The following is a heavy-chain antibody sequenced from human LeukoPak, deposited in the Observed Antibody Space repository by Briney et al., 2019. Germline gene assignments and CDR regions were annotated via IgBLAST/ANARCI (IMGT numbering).Heavy chain of an antibody. V-gene: IGHV3-21*01. CDR3: ARVLKAAAGFDY. CDR2: ISSSSSYI. Sequence: GGSLRLSCAASGFTFSSYSMNWVRQAPGKGLEWVSSISSSSSYIYYADSVEGRFTISRDNAKNSLYLQMNSLRAEDTAVYYCARVLKAAAGFDYWGQGTLVTVSS. D-gene: IGHD6-13*01. J-gene: IGHJ4*02. CDR1: GFTFSSYS.